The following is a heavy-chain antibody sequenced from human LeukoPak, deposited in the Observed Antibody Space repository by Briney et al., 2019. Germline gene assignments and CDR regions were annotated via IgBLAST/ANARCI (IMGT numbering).Heavy chain of an antibody. V-gene: IGHV3-48*03. D-gene: IGHD4-17*01. CDR3: ARGCVGTTCYYYYYYMDV. CDR1: GFTFSSYA. Sequence: GGSLRLSCAASGFTFSSYAMSWVRQAPGKGLEWVSYISSSGSTLYYADSVKGRFTISRDNAKNSLYLQMNSLRAEDTAVYYCARGCVGTTCYYYYYYMDVWGKGTTVTVSS. CDR2: ISSSGSTL. J-gene: IGHJ6*03.